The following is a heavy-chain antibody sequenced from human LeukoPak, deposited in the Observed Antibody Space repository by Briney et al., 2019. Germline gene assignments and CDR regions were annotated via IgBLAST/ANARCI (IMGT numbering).Heavy chain of an antibody. CDR1: GFNVSSNY. D-gene: IGHD4-23*01. V-gene: IGHV3-53*04. J-gene: IGHJ4*02. Sequence: PGGSLRLSCAAPGFNVSSNYMTWVRQAPGKGLEWVSVIYRGGSTYYADSVKGRFTISRHNSRDTMYLQMNSLRTEDTAVYYCARTLRGGKFDYWGQGTLVTVSS. CDR2: IYRGGST. CDR3: ARTLRGGKFDY.